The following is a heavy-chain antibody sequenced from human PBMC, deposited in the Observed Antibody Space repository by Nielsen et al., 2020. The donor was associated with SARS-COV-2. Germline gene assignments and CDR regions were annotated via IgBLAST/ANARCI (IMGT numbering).Heavy chain of an antibody. J-gene: IGHJ6*02. CDR1: GFTFSSYW. CDR3: AREPRGYSYGPLNYYYYGMDV. Sequence: GESLKISCAASGFTFSSYWMSWVRQAPGKGLERVANIKQDGSEKYYVDSVKGRFTISRDNAKNSLYLQMNSLRAEDTAVYYCAREPRGYSYGPLNYYYYGMDVWGQGTTVTVSS. CDR2: IKQDGSEK. D-gene: IGHD5-18*01. V-gene: IGHV3-7*03.